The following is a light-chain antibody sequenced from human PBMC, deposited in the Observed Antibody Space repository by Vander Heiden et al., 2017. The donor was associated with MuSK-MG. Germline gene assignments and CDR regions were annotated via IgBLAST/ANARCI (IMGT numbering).Light chain of an antibody. CDR1: NLGNKY. J-gene: IGLJ3*02. CDR3: QAWNSKTGV. V-gene: IGLV3-1*01. Sequence: SSDLTQTPSVSVSPGQTASITCSGHNLGNKYVCWYQQRPGQSPVLVIYQNDKRPSGIPERFSGSNSEDKATLTISGTQALDEADDYCQAWNSKTGVFGGGTKLTVL. CDR2: QND.